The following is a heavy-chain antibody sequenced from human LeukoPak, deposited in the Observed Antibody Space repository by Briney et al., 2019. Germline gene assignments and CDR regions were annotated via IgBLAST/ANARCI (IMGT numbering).Heavy chain of an antibody. Sequence: ASVKVSCKASGYTFTSYDINWVRQATGQGLEWMGWMNPNSGNTGYAQKFQGRVTMTRDTSTSTVYMELSSLRSEDTAVYYCARAFDIGGGRTHWGQGTLVTASS. CDR2: MNPNSGNT. CDR1: GYTFTSYD. J-gene: IGHJ4*02. V-gene: IGHV1-8*02. D-gene: IGHD2-15*01. CDR3: ARAFDIGGGRTH.